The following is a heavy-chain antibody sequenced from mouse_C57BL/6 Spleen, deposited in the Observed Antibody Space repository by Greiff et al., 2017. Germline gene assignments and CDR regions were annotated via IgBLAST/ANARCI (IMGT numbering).Heavy chain of an antibody. CDR3: ASNFTDYAMDY. CDR2: VWSGGST. D-gene: IGHD1-1*01. J-gene: IGHJ4*01. CDR1: GFSLTSYG. Sequence: VQVVESGPGLVQPSQSLSITCTVSGFSLTSYGVHWVRQSPGKGLEWLGVVWSGGSTDYTAAFMSRLSLTKDNSKCPVFFKMNRLQADDTAIYYYASNFTDYAMDYWGQGTSVTVSS. V-gene: IGHV2-5*01.